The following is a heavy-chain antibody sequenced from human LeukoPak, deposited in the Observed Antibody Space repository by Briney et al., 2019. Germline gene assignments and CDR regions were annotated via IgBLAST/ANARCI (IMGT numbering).Heavy chain of an antibody. Sequence: PGGSLRLSCAASGFTFSSYAMHWVRQAPGKGMERVAVISYDGSDKYYADPVKGGFTISRNNSKNTLYLQMNSLRAEDTAVYYCARDLIYSYAFTWGQGTLVTVSS. V-gene: IGHV3-30*04. D-gene: IGHD5-18*01. CDR1: GFTFSSYA. CDR2: ISYDGSDK. CDR3: ARDLIYSYAFT. J-gene: IGHJ4*02.